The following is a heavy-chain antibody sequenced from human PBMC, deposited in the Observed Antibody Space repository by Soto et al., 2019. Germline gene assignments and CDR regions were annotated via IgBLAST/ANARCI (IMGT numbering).Heavy chain of an antibody. V-gene: IGHV3-48*03. CDR3: ARESGTGGMDA. J-gene: IGHJ6*02. CDR1: GFTFGNYG. D-gene: IGHD1-1*01. Sequence: EVRLVESGGDLVQPGGSLRLSCAASGFTFGNYGINWVRQAPGKGLEWISYISSSGSSIYYADSVKGRFTISRDNAKNSLYLQMNSLRAEDTAVYYCARESGTGGMDAWGQGTTVTVSS. CDR2: ISSSGSSI.